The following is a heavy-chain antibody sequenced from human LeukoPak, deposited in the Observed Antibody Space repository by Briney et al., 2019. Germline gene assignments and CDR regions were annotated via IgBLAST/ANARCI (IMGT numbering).Heavy chain of an antibody. CDR2: IIPILGIA. CDR3: ARTGYCSGGSCLRLDY. CDR1: GGTFSSYA. J-gene: IGHJ4*02. Sequence: SVKVSCKASGGTFSSYAISWVRQAPGQGLEWMGRIIPILGIANYAQKFQGRVTITADKSTSTAYMELSSLRSEDTAVYYCARTGYCSGGSCLRLDYWGQGTLVTVSS. V-gene: IGHV1-69*04. D-gene: IGHD2-15*01.